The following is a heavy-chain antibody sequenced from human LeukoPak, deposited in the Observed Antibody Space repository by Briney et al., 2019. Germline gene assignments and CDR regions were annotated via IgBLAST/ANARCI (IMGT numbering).Heavy chain of an antibody. CDR2: IYYSGST. V-gene: IGHV4-39*07. Sequence: SETRSRTCTVSGGSISSSSYYWGWIRQPPGKWLEWIGSIYYSGSTYYNPSLKSRVTISVDTSKNQFSLKLSSVTAADTAVYYCARCRSVVPDNYWGQGTLVTVSS. D-gene: IGHD2-2*01. CDR1: GGSISSSSYY. J-gene: IGHJ4*02. CDR3: ARCRSVVPDNY.